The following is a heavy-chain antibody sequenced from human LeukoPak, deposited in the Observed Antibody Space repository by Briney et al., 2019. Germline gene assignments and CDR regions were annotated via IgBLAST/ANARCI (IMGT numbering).Heavy chain of an antibody. CDR2: IYYSGST. V-gene: IGHV4-59*12. CDR1: GGSISSYY. J-gene: IGHJ4*02. Sequence: SETLSLTCTVSGGSISSYYWSWIRQPPGKGLEWIGYIYYSGSTNYNPSLKSRVTISVDTSKNQFSLKLSSVTAADTAVYYCASPSGDYGSGSYWGFNYWGQGTLVTVSS. CDR3: ASPSGDYGSGSYWGFNY. D-gene: IGHD3-10*01.